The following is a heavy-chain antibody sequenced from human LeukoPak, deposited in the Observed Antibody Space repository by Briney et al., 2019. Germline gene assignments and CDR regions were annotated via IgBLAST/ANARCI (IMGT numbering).Heavy chain of an antibody. V-gene: IGHV1-2*02. CDR1: GYTFAAYY. CDR2: ITPNSGGT. CDR3: ARATEFDY. J-gene: IGHJ4*02. Sequence: ASVKVPCKTSGYTFAAYYIHWVRQAPGQGLEWMGWITPNSGGTNYAQKFQGRVTMTRDTSISTAYMELSILRSDDTAVYYCARATEFDYWGQGTLVTVSS.